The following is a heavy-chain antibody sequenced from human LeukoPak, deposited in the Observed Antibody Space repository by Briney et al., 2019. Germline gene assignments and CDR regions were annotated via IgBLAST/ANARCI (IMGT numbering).Heavy chain of an antibody. V-gene: IGHV4-59*08. CDR2: IYYSGST. J-gene: IGHJ4*02. CDR1: GGSISSYY. D-gene: IGHD6-19*01. CDR3: ARGGRGWPAGGSFDY. Sequence: SETLSLTCTVSGGSISSYYWSWIRQPPGKGLEWIGYIYYSGSTNYNPSLKSRVTISVDTSKNQFSLKLSSVTAADTAVYYCARGGRGWPAGGSFDYWGQGTLVTVSS.